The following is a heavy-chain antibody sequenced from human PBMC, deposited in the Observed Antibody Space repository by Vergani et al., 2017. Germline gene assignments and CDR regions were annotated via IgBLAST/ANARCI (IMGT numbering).Heavy chain of an antibody. J-gene: IGHJ3*02. Sequence: QVQLVQSGAEVKKPVASVKVSCKASGYTFTGYYMHWVRQAPGQGLEWMGWINPNSGGTNYAQKFQGRVTMTRDTSISTAYMELSRLRSDDTAVYYCASSNWNHVRPIYAFDIWGQGTMVTVSS. D-gene: IGHD1-14*01. CDR2: INPNSGGT. CDR3: ASSNWNHVRPIYAFDI. CDR1: GYTFTGYY. V-gene: IGHV1-2*02.